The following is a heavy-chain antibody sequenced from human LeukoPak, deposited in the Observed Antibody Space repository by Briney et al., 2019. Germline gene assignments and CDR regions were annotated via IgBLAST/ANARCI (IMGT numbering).Heavy chain of an antibody. D-gene: IGHD3-3*01. CDR2: IYPRDGST. J-gene: IGHJ4*02. CDR1: GYTFTSNY. V-gene: IGHV1-46*01. Sequence: GASVKVSCKASGYTFTSNYIHWVRQAPGQGLEWMGMIYPRDGSTSYAQKFQGRVTMTTDTSTSTAYMELRSLRSDDTAVYYCARLITIFGVVIQYFDYWGQGTLVTVSS. CDR3: ARLITIFGVVIQYFDY.